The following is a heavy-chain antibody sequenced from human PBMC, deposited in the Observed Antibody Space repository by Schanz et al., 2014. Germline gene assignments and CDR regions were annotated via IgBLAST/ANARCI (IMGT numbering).Heavy chain of an antibody. V-gene: IGHV1-46*01. J-gene: IGHJ4*02. D-gene: IGHD3-3*01. CDR3: ARGNRVRTTDFWSGLYYFDY. CDR1: GYTFTSYY. Sequence: QVQLVQSGAEVKKPGASVKVSCKASGYTFTSYYMYWVRQAPGQGLEWMGVINPSGGSTIYAQKFQGRVTMTRDTSTSTVYMELSSLRSEDTAVYYCARGNRVRTTDFWSGLYYFDYWGQGTLVTVSS. CDR2: INPSGGST.